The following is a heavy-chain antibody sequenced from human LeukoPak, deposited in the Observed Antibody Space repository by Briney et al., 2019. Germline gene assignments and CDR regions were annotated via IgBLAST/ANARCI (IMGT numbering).Heavy chain of an antibody. J-gene: IGHJ4*02. CDR3: AARIAVAGTGFDY. Sequence: PGGSLRLSCAASGFTFSSYAMSWVRQAPGKGLEWVSAISGSGGSTYYADSVKGRFTISRDNSKNTLYLQMNSLRAEDTAVYYCAARIAVAGTGFDYWGQGTLVTVSS. CDR1: GFTFSSYA. CDR2: ISGSGGST. V-gene: IGHV3-23*01. D-gene: IGHD6-19*01.